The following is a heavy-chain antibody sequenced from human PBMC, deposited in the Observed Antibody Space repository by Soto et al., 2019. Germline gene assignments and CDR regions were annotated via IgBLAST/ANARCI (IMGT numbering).Heavy chain of an antibody. V-gene: IGHV3-33*01. CDR1: GFTFSSYG. Sequence: GGSLRLSCAASGFTFSSYGMHWVRQAPGKGLEWVAVIWYDGSNKYYADSVKGRFTISRDNSKNTLYLQMNSLRAEDTAVYYCARAYAGGSYGEVYYGMDVWGQGTTVTVSS. CDR2: IWYDGSNK. J-gene: IGHJ6*02. CDR3: ARAYAGGSYGEVYYGMDV. D-gene: IGHD5-18*01.